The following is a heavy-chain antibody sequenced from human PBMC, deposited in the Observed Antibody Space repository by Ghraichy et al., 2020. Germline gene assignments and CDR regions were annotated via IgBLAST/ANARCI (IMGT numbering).Heavy chain of an antibody. CDR2: ISSDGNTM. V-gene: IGHV3-11*04. Sequence: SCAASGFTFSDYYMSWIRQAPGKGLEWVSYISSDGNTMYYADSVKGRFAISRDNAKNSLYLQMNSLRAEDTAVYFCARDTTVVETTSNTFNIWGQGTMVTVSS. CDR3: ARDTTVVETTSNTFNI. J-gene: IGHJ3*02. D-gene: IGHD1-26*01. CDR1: GFTFSDYY.